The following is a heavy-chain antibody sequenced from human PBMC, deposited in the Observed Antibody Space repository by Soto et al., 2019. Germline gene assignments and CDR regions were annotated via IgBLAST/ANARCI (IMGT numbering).Heavy chain of an antibody. CDR1: GFTFSSYS. V-gene: IGHV3-48*02. CDR2: ISSGSITI. J-gene: IGHJ6*02. Sequence: PGGSLRLSCAASGFTFSSYSMNWVRQATGKGLEWVSYISSGSITIYYADSVKGRFTISRDNAKNSLYLQMNSLRDDDTAVYYCARGGSSSDNDMDVWGQGTTLTVSS. CDR3: ARGGSSSDNDMDV. D-gene: IGHD6-6*01.